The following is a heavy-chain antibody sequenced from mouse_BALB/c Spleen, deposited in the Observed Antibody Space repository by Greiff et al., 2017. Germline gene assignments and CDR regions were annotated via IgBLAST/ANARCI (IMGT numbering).Heavy chain of an antibody. Sequence: EVMLVESGGGLVKPGGSLKLSCAASGFTFSSYAMSWVRQTPEKRLEWVASISSGGSTYYPDSVKGRFTISRDNARNILYLQMSSLRSEDTAMYYCARGGGLYYFDYWGQGTTLTVSS. V-gene: IGHV5-6-5*01. J-gene: IGHJ2*01. CDR3: ARGGGLYYFDY. CDR2: ISSGGST. CDR1: GFTFSSYA.